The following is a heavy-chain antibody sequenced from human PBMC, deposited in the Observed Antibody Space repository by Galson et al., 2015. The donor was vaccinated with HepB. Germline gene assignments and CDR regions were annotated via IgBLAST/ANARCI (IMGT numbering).Heavy chain of an antibody. V-gene: IGHV1-8*01. J-gene: IGHJ5*02. CDR2: MNPNSGNT. D-gene: IGHD5-24*01. CDR3: ARRVEMATMGSWFDP. CDR1: GYTFTSYD. Sequence: SVKVSCKPSGYTFTSYDINWVRQATGQGLEWMGWMNPNSGNTGYAQKFQGRVTMTRNTSISTAYMELSSLRSEDTAVYYCARRVEMATMGSWFDPWGQGTLVTVSS.